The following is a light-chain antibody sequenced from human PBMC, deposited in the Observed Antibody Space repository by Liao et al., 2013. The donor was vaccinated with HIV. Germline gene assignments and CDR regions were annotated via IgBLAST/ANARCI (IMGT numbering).Light chain of an antibody. Sequence: SYVLTQPPSVSVAPGKTARITCGGNNIGSKSVHWYQQKPGQAPVLVIFYDSDRPSGIPQRFSGSNSGNTATLTISRVEAGDEADYYCQVWHDTTDHFVFGTATKVTVL. V-gene: IGLV3-21*04. CDR1: NIGSKS. J-gene: IGLJ1*01. CDR2: YDS. CDR3: QVWHDTTDHFV.